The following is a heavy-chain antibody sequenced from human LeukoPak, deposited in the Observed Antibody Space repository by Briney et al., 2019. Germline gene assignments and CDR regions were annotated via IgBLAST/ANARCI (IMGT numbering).Heavy chain of an antibody. CDR2: IKQDGSEK. D-gene: IGHD2-15*01. V-gene: IGHV3-7*01. J-gene: IGHJ4*02. Sequence: PGGSLRLSCAASGFTFSTYWMGWVRQAPGKGLEWVAHIKQDGSEKYYVDSVRGRFTISRDNAQNSLYLQMSSLRVEDTAVYYCARDRYCSGGSCNSIGYFDYWGQGTLVPVSS. CDR1: GFTFSTYW. CDR3: ARDRYCSGGSCNSIGYFDY.